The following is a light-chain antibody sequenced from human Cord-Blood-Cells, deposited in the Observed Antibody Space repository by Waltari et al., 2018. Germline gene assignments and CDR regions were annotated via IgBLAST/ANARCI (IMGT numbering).Light chain of an antibody. J-gene: IGLJ3*02. CDR2: DVS. CDR1: RSGVGGYNY. Sequence: QSALTQPASVSGSPGQSLTISCTGTRSGVGGYNYVFWYQQHPGKAPKLMIYDVSNRPSGVSNRFSGSKSGNTASLTISGLQAEDEADYYCSSYTSSSTWVFGGGTKLTVL. V-gene: IGLV2-14*01. CDR3: SSYTSSSTWV.